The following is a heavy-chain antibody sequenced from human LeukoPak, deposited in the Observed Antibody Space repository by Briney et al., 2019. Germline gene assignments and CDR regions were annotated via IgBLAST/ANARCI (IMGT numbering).Heavy chain of an antibody. CDR1: GDSFNNYY. CDR2: INHRGDT. D-gene: IGHD2-2*01. CDR3: ARWPMDCSRTTCYVPSGFDS. Sequence: PSETLSLTCGVSGDSFNNYYWSWIRQSPGKGLEWVAEINHRGDTSYNPSLKSRVTISIDTSKRQFSLTVRSVTAADTAVYYCARWPMDCSRTTCYVPSGFDSWGQGTLVTVSS. J-gene: IGHJ4*02. V-gene: IGHV4-34*01.